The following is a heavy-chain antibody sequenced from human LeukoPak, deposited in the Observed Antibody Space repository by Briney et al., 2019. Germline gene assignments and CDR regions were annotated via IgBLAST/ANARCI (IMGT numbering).Heavy chain of an antibody. J-gene: IGHJ6*03. CDR2: IYNSGRT. CDR1: SGSISNND. V-gene: IGHV4-59*13. CDR3: TRLIMSSIYYYYMDV. D-gene: IGHD3-10*01. Sequence: SETLSLTCTVSSGSISNNDWSWIRQPPGKGREWSRYIYNSGRTNYNTSLKSRVTISVDTSKNRFSLTLSSVTAADTGAYYCTRLIMSSIYYYYMDVWGKGTTVTVSS.